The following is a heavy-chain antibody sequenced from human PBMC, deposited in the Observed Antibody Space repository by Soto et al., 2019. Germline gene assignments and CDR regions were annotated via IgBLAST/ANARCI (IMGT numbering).Heavy chain of an antibody. Sequence: EVQLLESGGGLVQPGGSLRLSCAASGFTFSSYAMSWVRQAPGKGLEWVSAISGSGGSTYYADSVKGRFTISRDNSKNTLYMQRNSLRAEDTAVYYCAKDNARGVINYFDYWGQGTLVTVSS. CDR1: GFTFSSYA. CDR2: ISGSGGST. J-gene: IGHJ4*02. V-gene: IGHV3-23*01. D-gene: IGHD3-10*02. CDR3: AKDNARGVINYFDY.